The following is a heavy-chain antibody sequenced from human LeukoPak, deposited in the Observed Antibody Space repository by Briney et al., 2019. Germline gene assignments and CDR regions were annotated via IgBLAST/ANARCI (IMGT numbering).Heavy chain of an antibody. D-gene: IGHD1-26*01. CDR3: ARDRYSGSYWRNAFDI. V-gene: IGHV1-69*04. CDR1: GGTFSSYA. CDR2: TIPILGIA. Sequence: SVKVSCKASGGTFSSYAISRVRQAPGQGLEWMGRTIPILGIANYAQKFQGRVTITADKSTSTAYMELSSLRSEDTAVYYCARDRYSGSYWRNAFDIWGQGTMVTVSS. J-gene: IGHJ3*02.